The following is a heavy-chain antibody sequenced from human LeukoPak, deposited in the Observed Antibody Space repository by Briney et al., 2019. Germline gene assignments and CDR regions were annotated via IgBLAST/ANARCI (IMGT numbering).Heavy chain of an antibody. V-gene: IGHV5-51*01. CDR1: GSIFTSYW. D-gene: IGHD3-22*01. Sequence: GAPLDTSCQGSGSIFTSYWIGWVRQLPGKGLEWRGINYTGDSDTRDKPSFQGQVIISAEKSINTAYLQWSSLKASDTAMYFCARPNITYYYGSSGYDGFDVWGEGRMVTVSS. CDR2: NYTGDSDT. CDR3: ARPNITYYYGSSGYDGFDV. J-gene: IGHJ3*01.